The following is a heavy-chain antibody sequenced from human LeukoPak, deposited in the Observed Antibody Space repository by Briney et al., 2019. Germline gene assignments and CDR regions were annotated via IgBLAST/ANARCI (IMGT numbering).Heavy chain of an antibody. Sequence: GGSLRLSCAASGFTFSSYAMSWVRQAPGKGLEWVSAIGGSGGSTYYADSVKGRFTISRDNSKNTLYLHMNSLRAEDTAVYYCAKVLHDYGDYGDYYYGMDVWGQGTTVTVSS. J-gene: IGHJ6*02. D-gene: IGHD4-17*01. CDR1: GFTFSSYA. CDR2: IGGSGGST. CDR3: AKVLHDYGDYGDYYYGMDV. V-gene: IGHV3-23*01.